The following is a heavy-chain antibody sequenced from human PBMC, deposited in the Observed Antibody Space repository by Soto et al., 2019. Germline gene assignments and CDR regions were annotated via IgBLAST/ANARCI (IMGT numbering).Heavy chain of an antibody. CDR2: ISGSGGST. V-gene: IGHV3-23*01. D-gene: IGHD2-2*02. CDR3: AKDHAVGYCSSTSCYTIIYYYYYGMDV. J-gene: IGHJ6*02. CDR1: GFTFSSYA. Sequence: EVQLLESGGGLVQPGGSLRLSCAASGFTFSSYAMSWVRQAPGKGLEWVSAISGSGGSTYYADSVKGRFTISRDNSKNTLYLQMNSLRAEDTAVYYCAKDHAVGYCSSTSCYTIIYYYYYGMDVWGQGTTVTVSS.